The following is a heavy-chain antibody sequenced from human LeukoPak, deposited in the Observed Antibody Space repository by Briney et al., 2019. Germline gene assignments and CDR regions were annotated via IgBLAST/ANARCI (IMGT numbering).Heavy chain of an antibody. D-gene: IGHD4-17*01. V-gene: IGHV3-23*01. CDR2: ISGSGGST. CDR1: GFTFSSYA. J-gene: IGHJ4*02. CDR3: AKLTVTQGDDY. Sequence: PGPSLRLSCAVSGFTFSSYAMSWVRQAPGKGLEWVSAISGSGGSTYYADSVKGRFTISRDNSKNTLYLQMNSVIAEDTAVYYCAKLTVTQGDDYWGQGTLVTVSS.